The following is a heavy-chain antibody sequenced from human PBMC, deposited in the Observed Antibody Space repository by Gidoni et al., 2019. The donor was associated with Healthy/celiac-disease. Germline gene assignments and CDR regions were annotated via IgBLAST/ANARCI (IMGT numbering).Heavy chain of an antibody. V-gene: IGHV1-24*01. D-gene: IGHD3-22*01. CDR1: GYTLTELS. J-gene: IGHJ4*02. CDR3: ATAVGYDSREFDY. CDR2: FDHEDGET. Sequence: QVQLVQSGAEVKKPVASVKVSCQVSGYTLTELSMHWVRQAPGKGLEWLGGFDHEDGETIYAQKFQGRVTMTEDTSTDTAYMELSSLRSEDTAVYYCATAVGYDSREFDYWGQGTLVTVSS.